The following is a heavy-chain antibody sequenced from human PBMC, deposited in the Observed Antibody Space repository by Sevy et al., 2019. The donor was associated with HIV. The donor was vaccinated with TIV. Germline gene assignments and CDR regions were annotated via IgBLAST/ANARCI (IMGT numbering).Heavy chain of an antibody. CDR2: IRFDGSNS. Sequence: GGSLRLSCAASGFTFSNYGMHWARQAPGKGLEWVAFIRFDGSNSYSADSVKGRITISRDNSKNTLYLQINSLRAEDTAVYYCAKDYRIYCSRTSCLFDYWGQGTLVTVSS. J-gene: IGHJ4*02. CDR3: AKDYRIYCSRTSCLFDY. V-gene: IGHV3-30*02. CDR1: GFTFSNYG. D-gene: IGHD2-2*01.